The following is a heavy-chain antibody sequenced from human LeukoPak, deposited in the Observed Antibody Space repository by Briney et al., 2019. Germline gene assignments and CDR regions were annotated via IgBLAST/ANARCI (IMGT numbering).Heavy chain of an antibody. D-gene: IGHD2-21*02. CDR2: IGVGAGST. Sequence: GGSLRLSCAASGFTFSSYAMSWVRQAPGKGLEWVSGIGVGAGSTFYADSVKGRFTISRDNSKKTVYYCAKTRAVGIPYWHFDLWGRGTLVTVSS. V-gene: IGHV3-23*01. J-gene: IGHJ2*01. CDR3: L. CDR1: GFTFSSYA.